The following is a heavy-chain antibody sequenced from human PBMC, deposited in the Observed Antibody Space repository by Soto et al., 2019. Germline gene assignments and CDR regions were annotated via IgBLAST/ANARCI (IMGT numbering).Heavy chain of an antibody. CDR2: IYYSGST. V-gene: IGHV4-31*03. D-gene: IGHD1-1*01. CDR1: GGSISSGGYY. CDR3: ARNRYNWNDAFDY. Sequence: SETLSLTCTVSGGSISSGGYYWSWIRQHPGKGLEWIGYIYYSGSTYYNPSLKSRVTISVDTSKNQFSLKLSSVTAADTAVYYCARNRYNWNDAFDYWGQGTLVTVSS. J-gene: IGHJ4*02.